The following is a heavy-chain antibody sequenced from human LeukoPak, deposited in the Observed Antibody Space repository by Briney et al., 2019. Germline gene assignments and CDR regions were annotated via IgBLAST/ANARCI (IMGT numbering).Heavy chain of an antibody. Sequence: SQTLSLTCAISGVSVSSNSVTWNWIRQSPSRGLEWLGRTYYRSTWYNDYAVSVRGRITVNPDTSKNQFSLHLNSVTPEDTAVYYCARRLTQYDCFDPWGQGILVTVSS. V-gene: IGHV6-1*01. J-gene: IGHJ5*02. CDR2: TYYRSTWYN. CDR1: GVSVSSNSVT. CDR3: ARRLTQYDCFDP. D-gene: IGHD2-2*01.